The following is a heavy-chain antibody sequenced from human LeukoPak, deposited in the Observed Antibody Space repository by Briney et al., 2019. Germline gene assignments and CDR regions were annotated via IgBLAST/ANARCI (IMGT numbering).Heavy chain of an antibody. CDR1: GFTLSSYA. J-gene: IGHJ4*02. D-gene: IGHD2-2*01. V-gene: IGHV3-30-3*01. CDR3: ARDARLGYCGSTSCYQGY. Sequence: PGGSLRLSCAASGFTLSSYAMHWVRQAPGKGLEWVAVISYDGSNKYYADSVKGRFTISRDNSKNTLYLQMNSLRAEDTAVYYCARDARLGYCGSTSCYQGYWGQGTLVTVSS. CDR2: ISYDGSNK.